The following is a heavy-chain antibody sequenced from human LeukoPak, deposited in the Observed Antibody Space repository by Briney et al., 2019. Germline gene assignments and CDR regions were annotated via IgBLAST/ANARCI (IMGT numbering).Heavy chain of an antibody. V-gene: IGHV3-73*01. J-gene: IGHJ3*02. CDR3: TRHLMVPEAFDI. Sequence: GGSLRLSCAASGFTFSGSAMHWVRQASGKGLEWVGRIRSKANSYATAYAASVKGRFTISRDDSKNTAYLQMNSLKTEDTAVYYCTRHLMVPEAFDIWGQGTMVTVSS. CDR1: GFTFSGSA. D-gene: IGHD1-14*01. CDR2: IRSKANSYAT.